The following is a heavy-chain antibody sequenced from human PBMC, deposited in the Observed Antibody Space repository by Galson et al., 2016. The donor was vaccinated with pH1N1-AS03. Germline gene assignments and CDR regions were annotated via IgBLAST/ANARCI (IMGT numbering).Heavy chain of an antibody. V-gene: IGHV4-31*01. J-gene: IGHJ4*02. D-gene: IGHD1-26*01. CDR1: GGSISSGGYY. Sequence: TLSLTCTVSGGSISSGGYYWNWIRQHPGKGLEWIGYIFHSGSTYYNPSLESLVSISVDTSKNQFSLKLKSVTAADTAVYYCARQDSGAYYIDSWGPGTLVTVSS. CDR2: IFHSGST. CDR3: ARQDSGAYYIDS.